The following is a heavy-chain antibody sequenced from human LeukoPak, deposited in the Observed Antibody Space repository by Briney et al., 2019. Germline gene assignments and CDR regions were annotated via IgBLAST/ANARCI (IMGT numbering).Heavy chain of an antibody. CDR1: GYTFTSYG. CDR3: ARVRELADYDF. V-gene: IGHV7-4-1*02. J-gene: IGHJ4*02. CDR2: IDTNTGSP. D-gene: IGHD3-10*01. Sequence: ASVKVSCKASGYTFTSYGITWVRQAPGQRLEWMGWIDTNTGSPSYAQAFTGRFVFSLDTSVNTAYLQISSLRAEDTAVYFCARVRELADYDFWGQGTLVTVSS.